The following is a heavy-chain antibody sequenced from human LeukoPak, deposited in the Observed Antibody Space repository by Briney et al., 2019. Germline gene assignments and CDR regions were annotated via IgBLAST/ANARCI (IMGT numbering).Heavy chain of an antibody. J-gene: IGHJ4*02. V-gene: IGHV3-48*03. D-gene: IGHD1-14*01. CDR2: ISAGGRTT. Sequence: GGSLRLSCAVSGLTFSNLKMNWVRQAPGKGLEWVSYISAGGRTTFYADSVTGRFTISRDNAKNSLYLQMSSLRAEDTAVYYCARIPDNTGGGDYWGQGTLVTVSS. CDR1: GLTFSNLK. CDR3: ARIPDNTGGGDY.